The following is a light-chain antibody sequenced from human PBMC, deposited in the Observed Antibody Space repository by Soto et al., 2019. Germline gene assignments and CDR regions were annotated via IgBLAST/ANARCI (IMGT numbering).Light chain of an antibody. V-gene: IGLV2-14*01. Sequence: QSALTQPASVSGSPGQSITISCTGTSSDVGGYNYVSWYQQHPGKAPKPLIYEVSTRPSGVSNRFSGSKSGNTASLTISGLQAEDEADYCCSSYTSSTLFVFGTGTKVTVL. J-gene: IGLJ1*01. CDR1: SSDVGGYNY. CDR2: EVS. CDR3: SSYTSSTLFV.